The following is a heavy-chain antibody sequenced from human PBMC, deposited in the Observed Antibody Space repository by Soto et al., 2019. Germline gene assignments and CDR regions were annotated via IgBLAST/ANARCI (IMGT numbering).Heavy chain of an antibody. CDR2: ISCYNGKR. D-gene: IGHD3-3*01. CDR3: ARDAPPPELRFLEWHNYDYNGMDV. J-gene: IGHJ6*02. Sequence: QVQVVQSGDEVKETGASVRVSCKTSGYSFNAYGISWVRQAPGQGLEWMGWISCYNGKRKYAQKVKGRVTMTTATSTITAYMEVRSLRSDDTAIYYCARDAPPPELRFLEWHNYDYNGMDVWGQGTTVTVSS. V-gene: IGHV1-18*01. CDR1: GYSFNAYG.